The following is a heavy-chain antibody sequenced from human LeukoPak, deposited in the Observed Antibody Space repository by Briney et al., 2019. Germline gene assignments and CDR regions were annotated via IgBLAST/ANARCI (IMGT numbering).Heavy chain of an antibody. V-gene: IGHV4-59*01. Sequence: SETLSLTCTVSDGSINGYYWSWIRQPPGKGLDWIGYMYSGGTTNYSPSLKSRVTISEDMSKNQFSLKLTSVTAADTAVYYCARYLRGYHDAFDIWGQGTMVTVSS. CDR3: ARYLRGYHDAFDI. CDR1: DGSINGYY. CDR2: MYSGGTT. J-gene: IGHJ3*02. D-gene: IGHD5-18*01.